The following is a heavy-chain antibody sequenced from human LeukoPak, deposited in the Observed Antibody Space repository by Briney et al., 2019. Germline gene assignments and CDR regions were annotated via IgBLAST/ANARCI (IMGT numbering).Heavy chain of an antibody. D-gene: IGHD1-1*01. J-gene: IGHJ4*02. Sequence: GGSLTLSCVASGFTFTKYWMAWVRQAPGKGLEWVAKIQQDGSVAYYLDSVRGRFTISRDNAKNSTYLQMNSLRADDTGIYFCSNGIYDNSYWGQGTLVTVSS. CDR2: IQQDGSVA. CDR1: GFTFTKYW. V-gene: IGHV3-7*01. CDR3: SNGIYDNSY.